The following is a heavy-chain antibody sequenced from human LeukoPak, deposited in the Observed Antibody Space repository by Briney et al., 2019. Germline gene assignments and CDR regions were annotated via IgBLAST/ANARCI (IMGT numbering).Heavy chain of an antibody. CDR1: GFTFSNYG. Sequence: GGSLRLSCAASGFTFSNYGMHWVRQAPGKGLEWVALIWYDGSNKYYTDSVKGRFTISRDDSKNTLYLHMNSLRAEDTALYYCAREGPRGNSQFDYWGQGTLVTVSS. J-gene: IGHJ4*02. CDR2: IWYDGSNK. CDR3: AREGPRGNSQFDY. V-gene: IGHV3-33*01. D-gene: IGHD2/OR15-2a*01.